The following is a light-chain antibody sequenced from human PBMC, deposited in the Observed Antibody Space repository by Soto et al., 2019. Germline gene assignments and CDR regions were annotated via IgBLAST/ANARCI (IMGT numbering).Light chain of an antibody. CDR3: KQRSNWPRT. CDR2: DSS. J-gene: IGKJ1*01. CDR1: QSVSSY. V-gene: IGKV3-11*01. Sequence: EIVLTQSPATLSLSPGERATLSCMASQSVSSYLAWYQQKPGQAHRIIIYDSSNRATGITARFSGSGSGTDFTLTIRSLEPGDFAVYYCKQRSNWPRTLGKGNTGDIK.